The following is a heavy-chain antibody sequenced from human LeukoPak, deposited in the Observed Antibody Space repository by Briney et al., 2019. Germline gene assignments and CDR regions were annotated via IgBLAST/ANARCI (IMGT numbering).Heavy chain of an antibody. CDR1: GGPITTYY. D-gene: IGHD3-10*01. J-gene: IGHJ5*02. V-gene: IGHV4-4*07. Sequence: SETLSLTCTVSGGPITTYYLSWIRQSAGMGLEWIGRISGSGTITYNPALQSRLTISIDTSKNQFSLKLMSVTAADTAVYYCARDSGTTGEVKFDPWGQGTLVTVSS. CDR2: ISGSGTI. CDR3: ARDSGTTGEVKFDP.